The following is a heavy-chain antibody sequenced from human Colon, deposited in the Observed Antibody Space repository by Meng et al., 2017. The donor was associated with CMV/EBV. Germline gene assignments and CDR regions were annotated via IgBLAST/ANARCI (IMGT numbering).Heavy chain of an antibody. V-gene: IGHV3-23*03. Sequence: GGSLRLSCAASGFTVSSNYMSWVRQAPGKGLEWVSVIYSGGSSTYYAASVKGRFTISRDNSKNTLYLQMNSLRAEDTAVYYCAKDGGAHSGSYPNAYYYYGMDVWGQGTTVTVSS. CDR2: IYSGGSST. CDR3: AKDGGAHSGSYPNAYYYYGMDV. D-gene: IGHD3-10*01. CDR1: GFTVSSNY. J-gene: IGHJ6*02.